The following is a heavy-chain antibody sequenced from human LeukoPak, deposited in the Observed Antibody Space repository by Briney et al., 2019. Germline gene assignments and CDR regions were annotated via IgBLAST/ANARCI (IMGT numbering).Heavy chain of an antibody. CDR2: IIPIFGTA. Sequence: GASVKVSCKASGGTFSSYAISWVRQAPGQGLEWIGRIIPIFGTANYAQKFQGRVTITTDESTSTAYMELSSLRSEDTAVYYCARDNQYGDYEEGYDYWGQGTLVTVSS. J-gene: IGHJ4*02. CDR3: ARDNQYGDYEEGYDY. D-gene: IGHD4-17*01. CDR1: GGTFSSYA. V-gene: IGHV1-69*05.